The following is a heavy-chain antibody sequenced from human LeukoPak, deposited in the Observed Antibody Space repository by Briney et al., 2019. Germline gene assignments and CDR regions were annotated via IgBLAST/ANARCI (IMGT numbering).Heavy chain of an antibody. CDR1: GYTFTSYG. CDR2: ISAYNGNT. Sequence: GASVKVSCKASGYTFTSYGISWVRQAPGQGLEWMGWISAYNGNTNYAQKLQGRVTMTTDTSTSTAYMELRSLRSDDTAVYYCARDPGYSSGWLVGTLGPFDYWGQGTLVTVSS. D-gene: IGHD6-19*01. J-gene: IGHJ4*02. CDR3: ARDPGYSSGWLVGTLGPFDY. V-gene: IGHV1-18*01.